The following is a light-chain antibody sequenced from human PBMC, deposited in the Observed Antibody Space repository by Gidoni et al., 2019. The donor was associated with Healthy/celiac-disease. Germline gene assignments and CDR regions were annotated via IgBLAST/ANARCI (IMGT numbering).Light chain of an antibody. CDR1: QSVSSY. Sequence: EIVLTQSPATLSLSPGERATLSCRASQSVSSYLAWYQQKPGQAPRLLIYDASNRATGIPARFSGSGSGTDFTLTISSLEPEDFAVYYCQQRSNWPPFTFXPXTRLEIK. CDR3: QQRSNWPPFT. CDR2: DAS. V-gene: IGKV3-11*01. J-gene: IGKJ5*01.